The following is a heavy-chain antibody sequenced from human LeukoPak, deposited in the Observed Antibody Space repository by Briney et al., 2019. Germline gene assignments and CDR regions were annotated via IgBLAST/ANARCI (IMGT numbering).Heavy chain of an antibody. CDR1: GGSINSYY. V-gene: IGHV4-59*01. J-gene: IGHJ3*02. CDR2: IYYSGST. Sequence: SETLSLTCTVSGGSINSYYWNWIRQPPGKGLEWIGYIYYSGSTNYNPSLKSRVTISVDTSKNQFSLKLSSVTAADTAVYYCARGASSSWLVGGAFDIWGQGTMVTVSS. D-gene: IGHD6-6*01. CDR3: ARGASSSWLVGGAFDI.